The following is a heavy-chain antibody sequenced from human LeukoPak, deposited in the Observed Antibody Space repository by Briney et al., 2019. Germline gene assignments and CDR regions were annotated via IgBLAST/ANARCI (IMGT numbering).Heavy chain of an antibody. CDR1: GFTFDDYA. V-gene: IGHV3-9*01. J-gene: IGHJ4*02. CDR2: ISWNSGSI. CDR3: ARENHDSSVFDY. D-gene: IGHD3-22*01. Sequence: GGSLRLSCAASGFTFDDYAMHWVRQAPGKGLEWVSGISWNSGSIGYADSVKGRFTISRDNAKNSLYLQMNSLRAEDTAVYYCARENHDSSVFDYWGQGTLVTVSS.